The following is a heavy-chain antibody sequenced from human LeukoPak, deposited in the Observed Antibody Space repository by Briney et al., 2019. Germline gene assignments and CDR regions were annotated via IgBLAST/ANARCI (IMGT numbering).Heavy chain of an antibody. CDR1: GDTFKTYS. Sequence: PGGSLRLSCAASGDTFKTYSMNWVRQAPGKGLEWVSSISSDSKNEYYADSVKGRFSISRDNTNNSLYLQMNSLRAADTGVYYCATRAWLDPWGQGTLVTVSS. J-gene: IGHJ5*02. D-gene: IGHD5-24*01. CDR2: ISSDSKNE. CDR3: ATRAWLDP. V-gene: IGHV3-21*01.